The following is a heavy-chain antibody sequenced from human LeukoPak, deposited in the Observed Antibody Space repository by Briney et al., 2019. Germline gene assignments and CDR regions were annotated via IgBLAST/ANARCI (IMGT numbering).Heavy chain of an antibody. CDR3: ARSPASGTAIGY. CDR1: GFTFGSYW. Sequence: PGGSLRLSCAVSGFTFGSYWVSWVRQAPGKGLEWVANMPPDGNEKYYMDSVRGRFTISRDNAKNSLYLQMNSLRVEDTAVYFCARSPASGTAIGYWGQGTLVTVSS. J-gene: IGHJ4*02. D-gene: IGHD1-1*01. V-gene: IGHV3-7*01. CDR2: MPPDGNEK.